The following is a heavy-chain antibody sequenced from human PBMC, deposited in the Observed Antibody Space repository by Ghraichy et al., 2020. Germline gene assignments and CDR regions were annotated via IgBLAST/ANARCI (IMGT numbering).Heavy chain of an antibody. V-gene: IGHV4-34*01. Sequence: SQTLSLTCAVYGGSFSGYYWSWIRQPPGKGLEWIGEINHSGSTNYNPSLKSRVTISVDTSKNQFSLKLSSVTAADTAVYYCARLNGYSSGWYFQHWGQGTLVTVSS. D-gene: IGHD6-19*01. CDR1: GGSFSGYY. CDR3: ARLNGYSSGWYFQH. J-gene: IGHJ1*01. CDR2: INHSGST.